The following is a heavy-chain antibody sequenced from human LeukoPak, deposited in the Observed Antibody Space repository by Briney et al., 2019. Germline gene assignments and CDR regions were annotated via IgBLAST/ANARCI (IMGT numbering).Heavy chain of an antibody. CDR3: ARGDSSWYYFDY. V-gene: IGHV6-1*01. CDR2: TYYRSKWYN. J-gene: IGHJ4*02. D-gene: IGHD6-13*01. Sequence: SQTLSLTCAISGDSVSSDSAAWNWIRQSPSRGLEWLGRTYYRSKWYNDYAVSVKSRITINPDTSKNQFYLQLNSVAPEDTAVYYCARGDSSWYYFDYWGQGTLVTVSS. CDR1: GDSVSSDSAA.